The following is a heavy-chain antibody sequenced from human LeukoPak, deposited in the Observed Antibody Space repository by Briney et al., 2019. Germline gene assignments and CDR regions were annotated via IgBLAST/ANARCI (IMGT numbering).Heavy chain of an antibody. CDR3: ARVPLYCISTSCPKGYNWFDP. Sequence: ASVKVSCKASGYTFTVYYMHWVRQAPGQGLEWMGWINPNSGGTNYAQKFQGRVTMTRDTSISTAYMELSRLRSDDTAVYYCARVPLYCISTSCPKGYNWFDPWGQGTLVTVSS. D-gene: IGHD2-2*01. CDR1: GYTFTVYY. V-gene: IGHV1-2*02. J-gene: IGHJ5*02. CDR2: INPNSGGT.